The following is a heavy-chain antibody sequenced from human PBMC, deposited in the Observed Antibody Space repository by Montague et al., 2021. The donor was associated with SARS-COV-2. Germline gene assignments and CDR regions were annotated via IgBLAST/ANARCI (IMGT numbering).Heavy chain of an antibody. J-gene: IGHJ3*02. CDR1: GGSITGYY. CDR3: VRDHPYGGPRGAYDI. D-gene: IGHD4-23*01. CDR2: IYDCGAV. V-gene: IGHV4-59*01. Sequence: SETLSLTCTVSGGSITGYYWSWLRRSPGKGLEWIAYIYDCGAVXXXPSXXXRVTISTDTSKNQLSLKVNSVTAADTAVYYCVRDHPYGGPRGAYDIWGQGTVDTVSS.